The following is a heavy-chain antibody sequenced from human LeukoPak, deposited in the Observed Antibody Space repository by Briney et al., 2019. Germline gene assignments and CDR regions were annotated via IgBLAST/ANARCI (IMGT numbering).Heavy chain of an antibody. CDR1: GFTFNDHA. CDR3: AKPSGGYMAFDY. D-gene: IGHD2-15*01. V-gene: IGHV3-43*02. CDR2: ISGDGSSA. J-gene: IGHJ4*02. Sequence: PGGSLRLSCGASGFTFNDHAMHWVRQVPGKGLEGVSLISGDGSSAYYADSVKGRFSISRDNTKNILYLQMNSLRTEDTALYYCAKPSGGYMAFDYWGQGTLLTVSS.